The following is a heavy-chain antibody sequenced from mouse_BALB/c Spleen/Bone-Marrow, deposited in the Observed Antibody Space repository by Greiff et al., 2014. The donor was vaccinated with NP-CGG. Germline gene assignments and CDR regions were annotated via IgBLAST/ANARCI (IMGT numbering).Heavy chain of an antibody. J-gene: IGHJ1*01. CDR1: GYTFTSSW. Sequence: QVHVKQSGSVLVRPGASVKLSCKASGYTFTSSWMHWAKQRPGQGLEWIGDIHPSSGNTNYNEKFRGKATLTVDTSSNTAYVDLSSLTSEDSAVYYCARSYRFWYFDVWGAGTTVTVSS. CDR3: ARSYRFWYFDV. D-gene: IGHD2-14*01. V-gene: IGHV1S130*01. CDR2: IHPSSGNT.